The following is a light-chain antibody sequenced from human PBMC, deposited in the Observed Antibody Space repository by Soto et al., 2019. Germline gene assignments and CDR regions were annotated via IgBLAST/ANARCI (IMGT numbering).Light chain of an antibody. J-gene: IGKJ3*01. CDR1: QGISTY. CDR2: AAS. V-gene: IGKV1-9*01. CDR3: QQLNSYPLT. Sequence: DIQLTQSPSFLSASVGDRLTITCRASQGISTYLAWYQQKPGKAPEVLIYAASTLQSGVPSRFSGSGSGTEFTLTISSLQPEDFATYYCQQLNSYPLTFGPGTKVDFK.